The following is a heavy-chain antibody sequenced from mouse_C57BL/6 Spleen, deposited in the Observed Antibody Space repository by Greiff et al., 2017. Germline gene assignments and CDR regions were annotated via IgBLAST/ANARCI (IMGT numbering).Heavy chain of an antibody. CDR2: ISSGGSYT. CDR1: GFTFSSYG. J-gene: IGHJ3*01. V-gene: IGHV5-6*02. Sequence: DVMLVESGGDLVRPGGSLKLSCAASGFTFSSYGMSWVRQTPDKRLEWVATISSGGSYTYYPDSVKGRFTISRDNAKNTLYLQMSSLKSEDTAMYYCARHDGYYVFAYWGQGTLVTVSA. CDR3: ARHDGYYVFAY. D-gene: IGHD2-3*01.